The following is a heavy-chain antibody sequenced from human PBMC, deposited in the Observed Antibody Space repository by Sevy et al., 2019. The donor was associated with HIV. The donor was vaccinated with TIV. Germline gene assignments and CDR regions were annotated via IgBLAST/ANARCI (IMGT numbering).Heavy chain of an antibody. J-gene: IGHJ4*02. CDR3: ASKRGYTHGPFES. CDR1: GGSVSNGDYY. Sequence: SETLSLTCDVSGGSVSNGDYYWSWIRQPPGQGLEWFGYIYYSGSGYYNPFLKSRVTISVDTSKNQFSLKLKSVTAADTAIYCCASKRGYTHGPFESWGQGTLVTVSS. D-gene: IGHD5-12*01. CDR2: IYYSGSG. V-gene: IGHV4-30-4*01.